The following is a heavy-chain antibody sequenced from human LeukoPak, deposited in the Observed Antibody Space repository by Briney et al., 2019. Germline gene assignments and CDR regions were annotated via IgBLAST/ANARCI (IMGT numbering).Heavy chain of an antibody. CDR3: ARDASNWKTNDAFDI. CDR1: GFTFSSYA. Sequence: PGGSLRLSCAASGFTFSSYAMHWVRQAPGKGLEWVAVISYDGSNKYYADSVKGRFTISRDNSKNTLYLQMNSLRAEDTAVYYCARDASNWKTNDAFDIWGQGTMVTVSS. D-gene: IGHD1-20*01. J-gene: IGHJ3*02. V-gene: IGHV3-30-3*01. CDR2: ISYDGSNK.